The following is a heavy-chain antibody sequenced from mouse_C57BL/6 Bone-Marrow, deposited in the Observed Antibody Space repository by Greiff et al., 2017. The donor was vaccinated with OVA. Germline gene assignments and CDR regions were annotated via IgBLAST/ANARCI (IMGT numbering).Heavy chain of an antibody. CDR1: GYTFTDYY. J-gene: IGHJ4*01. Sequence: SGPVLVKPGASVKMSCKASGYTFTDYYMNWVKQSHGKSLEWIGVINPYNGGTSYNQKFKGKATLTVDKSSSTAYMELNSLTSEDSAVYYCASPTCAMDYWGQGTSVTVSS. CDR2: INPYNGGT. D-gene: IGHD4-1*02. V-gene: IGHV1-19*01. CDR3: ASPTCAMDY.